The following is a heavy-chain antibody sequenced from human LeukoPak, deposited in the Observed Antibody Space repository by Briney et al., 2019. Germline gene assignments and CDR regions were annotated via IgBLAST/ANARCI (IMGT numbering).Heavy chain of an antibody. CDR2: ITNSGNSK. Sequence: GGSLRLSCAASEFTFSSYSMNWVRQAPGKGLEWVSYITNSGNSKSYADSVKGRFTISRDNAKNSLYLQMNSLRAEDTAIYYCTRVGYIDEGIDYWGQGTLVTVSS. J-gene: IGHJ4*02. V-gene: IGHV3-48*04. D-gene: IGHD5-24*01. CDR3: TRVGYIDEGIDY. CDR1: EFTFSSYS.